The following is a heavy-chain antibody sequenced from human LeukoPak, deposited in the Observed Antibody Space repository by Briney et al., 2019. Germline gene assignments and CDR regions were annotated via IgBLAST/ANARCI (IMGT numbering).Heavy chain of an antibody. J-gene: IGHJ4*02. CDR1: GFTFSSYA. CDR3: ARGSDTFMVRGVTAAYDY. V-gene: IGHV3-30*04. D-gene: IGHD3-10*01. CDR2: ISCDGSNK. Sequence: GRSLRLSCAASGFTFSSYAMHWVRQAPGKGLEWVAIISCDGSNKYYADSVKGRFTISRDNSKTTLFLQMNSLRAEDTAVYYCARGSDTFMVRGVTAAYDYWGQGTLVTVSS.